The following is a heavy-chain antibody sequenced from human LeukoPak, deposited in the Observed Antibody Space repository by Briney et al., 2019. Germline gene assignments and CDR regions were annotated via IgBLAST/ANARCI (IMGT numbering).Heavy chain of an antibody. V-gene: IGHV4-34*01. D-gene: IGHD2-15*01. CDR2: INHSGST. J-gene: IGHJ5*02. Sequence: PSETLSLTCAVYGGSFSGYYWSWIRQPPGKGLEWIGEINHSGSTNYNPSLKSRVTISVDTSKNQFSLKLSSVTAADTAAYYCARGNDCSGGSCYLSYWFDPWGQGTLVTVSS. CDR1: GGSFSGYY. CDR3: ARGNDCSGGSCYLSYWFDP.